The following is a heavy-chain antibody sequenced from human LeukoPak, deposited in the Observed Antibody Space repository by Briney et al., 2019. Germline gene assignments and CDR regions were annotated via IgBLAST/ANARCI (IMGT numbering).Heavy chain of an antibody. V-gene: IGHV4-4*02. J-gene: IGHJ4*02. CDR2: IYHDGNT. D-gene: IGHD5-18*01. Sequence: PSETLSLTCAVSGGSISSNNWWIWVRQSPEKGLEWIGEIYHDGNTNYNPSLKSRVTISMDKSKNQLSLKLNFVTAADTAVYYCARDRGGYTYSHDYWGQGTLVTVSS. CDR3: ARDRGGYTYSHDY. CDR1: GGSISSNNW.